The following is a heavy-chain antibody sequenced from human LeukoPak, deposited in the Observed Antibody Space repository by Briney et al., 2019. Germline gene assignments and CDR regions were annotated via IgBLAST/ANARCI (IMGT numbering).Heavy chain of an antibody. J-gene: IGHJ4*02. CDR1: GFTFSSYG. Sequence: GGSLRLSCAASGFTFSSYGMHWVRQAPGKGLEWVAVIWYDGSNKYYADSVKGRFTISRDNSKNTLYLQMNSLRAEDTAVYYCAKDYDTKWSLEYWGQGKLVTVSS. CDR3: AKDYDTKWSLEY. V-gene: IGHV3-33*06. D-gene: IGHD3-9*01. CDR2: IWYDGSNK.